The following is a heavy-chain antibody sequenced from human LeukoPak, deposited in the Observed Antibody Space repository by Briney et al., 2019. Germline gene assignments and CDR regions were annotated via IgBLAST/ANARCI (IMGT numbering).Heavy chain of an antibody. V-gene: IGHV3-33*05. Sequence: PGGSLRLACAASGFTFGSYGMHWVRQAPGKGLEWVAVITYDGYYKYYADSVKGRFTISRDNGKNTLCLQMNSLRAEDTAVYYCARGGQSGSADYWGQGTLVTVSS. J-gene: IGHJ4*02. CDR2: ITYDGYYK. D-gene: IGHD3-10*01. CDR1: GFTFGSYG. CDR3: ARGGQSGSADY.